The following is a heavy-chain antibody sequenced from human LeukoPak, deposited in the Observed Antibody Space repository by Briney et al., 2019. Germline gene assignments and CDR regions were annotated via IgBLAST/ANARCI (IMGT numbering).Heavy chain of an antibody. D-gene: IGHD6-13*01. CDR1: GFTFSSYA. V-gene: IGHV3-23*01. CDR2: ISGSGGST. Sequence: GGSLRLSCAASGFTFSSYAMSWVRQAPGKGLEWDSAISGSGGSTYYADSVKGRFIISRDNSKNTLYLQMNSLRAEDTAAYYCAKGGAAAGRYYYYYMDVWGKGTTVTVSS. CDR3: AKGGAAAGRYYYYYMDV. J-gene: IGHJ6*03.